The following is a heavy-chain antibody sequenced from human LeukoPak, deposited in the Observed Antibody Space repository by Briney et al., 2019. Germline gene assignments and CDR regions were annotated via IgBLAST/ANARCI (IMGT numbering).Heavy chain of an antibody. J-gene: IGHJ6*03. D-gene: IGHD5-18*01. Sequence: GASVKVPCKASGGTFSSYAISWVRQAPGQGLEWMGGIIPIFGTAKYAQKFQGRVTITADESTSTAYMELSSLRSEDTAVYYCARDGYPTDYYYYMDVWGEGTTVTVSS. CDR1: GGTFSSYA. CDR3: ARDGYPTDYYYYMDV. CDR2: IIPIFGTA. V-gene: IGHV1-69*13.